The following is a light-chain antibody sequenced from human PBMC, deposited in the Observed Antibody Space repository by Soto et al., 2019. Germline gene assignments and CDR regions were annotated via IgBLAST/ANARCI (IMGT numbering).Light chain of an antibody. Sequence: AIQMTQSPSSLSASVGDRVTITCRASQGIRNDLGWYQQKPGKAPKLLIYAASSLQSGVPSRFSGSGSGTDFTLTISSLQPEDFATYYCLQDYNYLPWMFGQGTKVEIK. V-gene: IGKV1-6*01. CDR2: AAS. CDR3: LQDYNYLPWM. J-gene: IGKJ1*01. CDR1: QGIRND.